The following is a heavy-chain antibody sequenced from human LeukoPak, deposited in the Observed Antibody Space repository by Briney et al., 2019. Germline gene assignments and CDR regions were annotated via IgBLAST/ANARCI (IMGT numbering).Heavy chain of an antibody. CDR1: GFTFSSYS. CDR2: ISSSSSYI. CDR3: ARGSIVGADYFDY. Sequence: GGSLRLSCAASGFTFSSYSMTWVRQAPGKGLEWVSSISSSSSYIYYADSVKGRFTISRDNAKNSLYLQMNSLRAEDTAVYYCARGSIVGADYFDYWGQGTLVTVSS. J-gene: IGHJ4*02. V-gene: IGHV3-21*01. D-gene: IGHD1-26*01.